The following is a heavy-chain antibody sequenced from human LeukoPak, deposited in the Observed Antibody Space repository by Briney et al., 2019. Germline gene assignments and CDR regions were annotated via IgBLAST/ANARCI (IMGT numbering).Heavy chain of an antibody. CDR2: FSGSGGST. J-gene: IGHJ5*02. V-gene: IGHV3-23*01. CDR3: ARDHTYYDILTGYLS. D-gene: IGHD3-9*01. Sequence: PGGSLRLSCAASGFTFSSYAMSWVRQAPGKGLECISGFSGSGGSTYYADSVKGRFTISRDNSKNTLYLQMNSLRAEDTAVYYCARDHTYYDILTGYLSWGQGTLVTVSS. CDR1: GFTFSSYA.